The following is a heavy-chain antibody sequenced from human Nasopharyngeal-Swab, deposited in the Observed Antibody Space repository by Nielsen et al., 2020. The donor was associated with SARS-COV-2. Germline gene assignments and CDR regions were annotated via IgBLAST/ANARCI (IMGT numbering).Heavy chain of an antibody. Sequence: GGSLRLSCAASGFDVSGNYMSWIRQAPGKGLEWVSYISSSGSTIYYADSVKGRFTISRDNAKNSLYLQMNSLRAEDTAVYYCARSFEGSSGYYYDYFDYWGQGTLVTVSS. D-gene: IGHD3-22*01. CDR2: ISSSGSTI. V-gene: IGHV3-11*04. CDR1: GFDVSGNY. J-gene: IGHJ4*02. CDR3: ARSFEGSSGYYYDYFDY.